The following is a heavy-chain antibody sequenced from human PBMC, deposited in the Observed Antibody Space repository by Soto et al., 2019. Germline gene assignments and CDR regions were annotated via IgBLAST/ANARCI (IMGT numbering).Heavy chain of an antibody. J-gene: IGHJ4*02. CDR2: ISYDGSNK. D-gene: IGHD5-12*01. CDR3: AKNHQRAPSRDGYNLIDY. V-gene: IGHV3-30*18. Sequence: LRLSCAASGFTFSDYGMHWVRQAPGKGLEWVAVISYDGSNKYYAESVKGRFTISRDNSKNTLYLQMDSLRAEDTAVYYCAKNHQRAPSRDGYNLIDYWGQGTLVTVSS. CDR1: GFTFSDYG.